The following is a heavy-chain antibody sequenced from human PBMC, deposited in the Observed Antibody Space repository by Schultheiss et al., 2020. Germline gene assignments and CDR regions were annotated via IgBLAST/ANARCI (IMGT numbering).Heavy chain of an antibody. CDR3: ARRYYYGSGSYLIDP. Sequence: GSLRLSCTVSGGSISSSSYYWGWIRQPPGKGLEWIGSIYYSGSTYYNPSLKSRVTISVDTSKNQFSLKLSSVTAADTAVYYCARRYYYGSGSYLIDPWGQGTLVTVSS. CDR2: IYYSGST. D-gene: IGHD3-10*01. J-gene: IGHJ5*02. CDR1: GGSISSSSYY. V-gene: IGHV4-39*01.